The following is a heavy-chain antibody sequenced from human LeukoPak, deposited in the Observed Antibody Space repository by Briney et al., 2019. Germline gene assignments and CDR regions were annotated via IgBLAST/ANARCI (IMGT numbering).Heavy chain of an antibody. D-gene: IGHD2-8*01. Sequence: PGGSLRLSCTASGFTFSNYWMSWVRQTPGMGLEWVSIIYTDDSTYYADSVKGRFTISRDISRNALFLEMNNLRADDTAVYYCARGGAPNLADHWGQGTLVTVSS. J-gene: IGHJ5*02. CDR3: ARGGAPNLADH. CDR2: IYTDDST. CDR1: GFTFSNYW. V-gene: IGHV3-53*01.